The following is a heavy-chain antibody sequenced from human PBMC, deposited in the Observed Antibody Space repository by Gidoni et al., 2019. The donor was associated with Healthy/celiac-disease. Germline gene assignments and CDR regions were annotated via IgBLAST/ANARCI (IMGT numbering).Heavy chain of an antibody. D-gene: IGHD1-26*01. CDR3: AREGGSYYQSYYYYGMDV. J-gene: IGHJ6*02. Sequence: QVQLVESGGGVVQPGRSLRLSCAASGFPFSSYAMHWVRQAPGKGLEWVAVISYDGSNKYYADSVKGRFTISRDNSKNTLYLQMNSLRAEDTAVYYCAREGGSYYQSYYYYGMDVWGQGTTVTVSS. CDR2: ISYDGSNK. V-gene: IGHV3-30-3*01. CDR1: GFPFSSYA.